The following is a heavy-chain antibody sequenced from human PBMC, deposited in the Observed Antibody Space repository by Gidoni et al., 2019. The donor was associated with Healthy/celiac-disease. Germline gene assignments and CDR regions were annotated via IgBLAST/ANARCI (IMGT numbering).Heavy chain of an antibody. CDR2: ISSSSSTI. CDR1: GFTFSSYS. V-gene: IGHV3-48*01. J-gene: IGHJ4*02. Sequence: CPASGFTFSSYSMNWVRQAPGKGLEWVSYISSSSSTISYADSVKGRFTISRDNAKNSLYLQMNSLRAEDTAVYYCAIYRGYWGQGTLVTVSS. CDR3: AIYRGY.